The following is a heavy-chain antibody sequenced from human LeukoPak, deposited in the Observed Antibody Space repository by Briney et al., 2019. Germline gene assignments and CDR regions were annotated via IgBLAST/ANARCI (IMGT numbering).Heavy chain of an antibody. V-gene: IGHV3-7*01. D-gene: IGHD2-2*01. CDR3: ARDHCRSSDQ. CDR1: GFTFSSYS. J-gene: IGHJ4*02. CDR2: IREDGSEK. Sequence: GGSLRLSCAASGFTFSSYSMNWGRQAPGPGLEWVANIREDGSEKYYVDSVKGRFTISRDNAKNLLYLQMTSLRAEDTAVYYCARDHCRSSDQWGQGTLVTVSS.